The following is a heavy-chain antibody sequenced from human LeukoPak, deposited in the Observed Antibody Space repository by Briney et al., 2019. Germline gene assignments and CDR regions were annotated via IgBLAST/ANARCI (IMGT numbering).Heavy chain of an antibody. Sequence: GGSLRLSCAASGFTFSSYAVSWARLAPGKGLEWVSAISGSAGSTNYADSVKGRFTISRDNSKNTLYLQMNSLRAEDTAVYYCAKDPYYETAGYFDYWGQGTLVTVSS. D-gene: IGHD1-26*01. J-gene: IGHJ4*02. V-gene: IGHV3-23*01. CDR2: ISGSAGST. CDR1: GFTFSSYA. CDR3: AKDPYYETAGYFDY.